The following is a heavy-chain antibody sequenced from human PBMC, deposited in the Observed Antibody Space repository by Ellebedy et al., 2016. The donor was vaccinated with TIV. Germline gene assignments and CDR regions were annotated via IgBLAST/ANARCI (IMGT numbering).Heavy chain of an antibody. CDR3: ARGGEGSWYALYYFNY. Sequence: GGSLRLSXAASGFNVSSFGMHWVRQAPGKGLEWLTVISGGRNTKFYADSVKGRFSISRDSSNNTLFLQMDSLRAEDTAVYYCARGGEGSWYALYYFNYWGQGTLVPVSS. V-gene: IGHV3-30*03. J-gene: IGHJ4*02. CDR2: ISGGRNTK. CDR1: GFNVSSFG. D-gene: IGHD6-13*01.